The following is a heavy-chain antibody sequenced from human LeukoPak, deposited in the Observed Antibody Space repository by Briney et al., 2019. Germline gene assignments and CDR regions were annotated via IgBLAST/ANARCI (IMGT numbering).Heavy chain of an antibody. J-gene: IGHJ6*03. D-gene: IGHD3-22*01. CDR1: GFTFSSYW. Sequence: GGSLRLSCAASGFTFSSYWMSWVRQAPGKGLEWVANIKQDGSEKYYVDSVKGRFTISRDNSKNTLYLQMNSLRAEDTAVYYCAKVSGSGYPAYYYYYMDVWGKGTTVTISS. V-gene: IGHV3-7*01. CDR3: AKVSGSGYPAYYYYYMDV. CDR2: IKQDGSEK.